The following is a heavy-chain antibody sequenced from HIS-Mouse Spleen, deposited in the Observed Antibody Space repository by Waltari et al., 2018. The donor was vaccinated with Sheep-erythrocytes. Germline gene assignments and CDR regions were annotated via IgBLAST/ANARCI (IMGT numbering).Heavy chain of an antibody. V-gene: IGHV4-39*07. J-gene: IGHJ4*02. D-gene: IGHD7-27*01. CDR1: GGSISSSSYY. Sequence: QLQLQESGPGLVKPSETLSLTCTVSGGSISSSSYYWGWIRQPPGKGLEWIGSIYYSGSTSYNPSLKSRVTISVDTSKNQFSLKLSSVTAADTAVYYCARDRNWGGYFDYWGQGTLVTVSS. CDR3: ARDRNWGGYFDY. CDR2: IYYSGST.